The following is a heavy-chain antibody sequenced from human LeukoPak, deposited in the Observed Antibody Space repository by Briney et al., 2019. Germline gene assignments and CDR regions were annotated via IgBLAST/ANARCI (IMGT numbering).Heavy chain of an antibody. CDR3: ARGETAVTSYLHF. V-gene: IGHV3-48*02. Sequence: PGGSLRLSCAASGFIFSSYAMNWVRQPPGKGLEWISYISTTSGTIYYADSVKGRFTISRDNAKNSVYLQMNSLTDEDTAVYYCARGETAVTSYLHFRGQGTLVTVSS. CDR1: GFIFSSYA. J-gene: IGHJ4*02. CDR2: ISTTSGTI. D-gene: IGHD4-17*01.